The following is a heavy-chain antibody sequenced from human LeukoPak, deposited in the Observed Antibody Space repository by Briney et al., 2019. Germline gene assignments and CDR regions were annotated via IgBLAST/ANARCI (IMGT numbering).Heavy chain of an antibody. Sequence: PSETLSLTCSVSGYSISSAYYWGWIRQPPGKGLEWIGTMYHSGSTNYNPSLKSRVTISVDTSKNQFSLRLSSVTAADTAVYYCARPGKERWLQWDYWGQGTLVTVSS. CDR3: ARPGKERWLQWDY. V-gene: IGHV4-38-2*02. CDR1: GYSISSAYY. D-gene: IGHD5-24*01. CDR2: MYHSGST. J-gene: IGHJ4*02.